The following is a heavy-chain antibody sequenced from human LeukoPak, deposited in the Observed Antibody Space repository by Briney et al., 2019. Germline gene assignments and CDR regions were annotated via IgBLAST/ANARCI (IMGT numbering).Heavy chain of an antibody. CDR3: ARYKRAIGLRRYYYYGMDV. CDR2: MYPNRGNT. D-gene: IGHD1-1*01. CDR1: GYTFTSYD. Sequence: GASVKVSCKASGYTFTSYDINWVRQATGQGLEWMGWMYPNRGNTGYAQKFQGRVTMTRHTSISTAYMELSSLRSEDTAVYYCARYKRAIGLRRYYYYGMDVWGQGTTVTVSS. V-gene: IGHV1-8*01. J-gene: IGHJ6*02.